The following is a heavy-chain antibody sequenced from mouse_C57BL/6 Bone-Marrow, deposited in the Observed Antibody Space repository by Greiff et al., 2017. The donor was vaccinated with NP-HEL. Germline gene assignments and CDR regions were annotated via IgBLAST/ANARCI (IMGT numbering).Heavy chain of an antibody. V-gene: IGHV3-6*01. Sequence: VQLKESGPGLVKPSQSLSLTCSVTGYSITSGYYWNWIRQFPGNKLEWMGYISYDGSNNYNPSLKNRISITRDTSKNQFFLKLNSVTTEDTATYYCATYYGTTWFAYWGQGTLVTVSA. CDR2: ISYDGSN. CDR1: GYSITSGYY. CDR3: ATYYGTTWFAY. J-gene: IGHJ3*01. D-gene: IGHD2-10*01.